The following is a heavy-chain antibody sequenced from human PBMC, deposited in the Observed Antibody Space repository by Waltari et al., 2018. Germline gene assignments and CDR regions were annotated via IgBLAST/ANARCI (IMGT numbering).Heavy chain of an antibody. V-gene: IGHV3-48*02. CDR2: ISGGSSAM. J-gene: IGHJ4*02. CDR3: ARERQLTY. Sequence: EVRLVESGGGLVQTGGSLRLSCAVSGFTFSTYTMSWVRQAPGKELEWFSSISGGSSAMFYAESVKGRFTISRDNAKNSLYLQMNSLRDEDTALYFCARERQLTYWGQGIPVTVSS. D-gene: IGHD1-1*01. CDR1: GFTFSTYT.